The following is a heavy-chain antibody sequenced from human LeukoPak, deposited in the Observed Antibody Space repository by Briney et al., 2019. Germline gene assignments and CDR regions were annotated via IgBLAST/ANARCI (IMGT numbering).Heavy chain of an antibody. CDR1: GVTSSSYA. J-gene: IGHJ4*02. CDR2: IIPIFGTA. Sequence: ASVNVSCKASGVTSSSYAISWVRLARGQGLEWMGRIIPIFGTANYARKFQGRVTITTDESTYTVYMQLKSLTSEDTAVYYCVRDLGSTGYHLPFDHWGQGTLVTVSS. V-gene: IGHV1-69*05. CDR3: VRDLGSTGYHLPFDH. D-gene: IGHD3-22*01.